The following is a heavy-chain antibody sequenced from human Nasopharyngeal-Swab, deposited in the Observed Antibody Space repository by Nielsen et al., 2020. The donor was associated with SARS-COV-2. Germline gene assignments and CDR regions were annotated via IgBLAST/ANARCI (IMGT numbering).Heavy chain of an antibody. D-gene: IGHD2-2*01. CDR3: ANLYPNYFDY. J-gene: IGHJ4*02. CDR2: ISGSGGST. CDR1: GFTFSNFA. Sequence: GGSLRLSCAASGFTFSNFAMSWVRQAPGKGLEWVSVISGSGGSTYYADSVKGRFTISRDNSKNTLYLQMNSLRAEDTAVYYCANLYPNYFDYWGQGTLVTVSS. V-gene: IGHV3-23*01.